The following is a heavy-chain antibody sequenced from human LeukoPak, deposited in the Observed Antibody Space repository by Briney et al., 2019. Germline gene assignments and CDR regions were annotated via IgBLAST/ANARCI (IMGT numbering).Heavy chain of an antibody. CDR2: IYYSGST. D-gene: IGHD1-26*01. J-gene: IGHJ4*02. CDR3: ARADRELLDY. V-gene: IGHV4-59*01. Sequence: SETLSLTCTVFGGSISSYYWSWLRQPPGKGLEWIGYIYYSGSTNYNPSLKSRVTMSVVTSKNQFSLKLSSVTAADTAVYYCARADRELLDYWGQGTLVTVSS. CDR1: GGSISSYY.